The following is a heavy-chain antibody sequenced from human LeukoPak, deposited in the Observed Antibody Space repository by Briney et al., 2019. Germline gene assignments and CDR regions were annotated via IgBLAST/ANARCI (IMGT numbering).Heavy chain of an antibody. CDR2: ISWNSGSI. D-gene: IGHD2-15*01. CDR1: GFTFDDYA. Sequence: GGSLRLSCAASGFTFDDYAMHWVRQAPGKGLEWVSDISWNSGSIGYADSVKGRFTISRDNAKNSLYLQMNSLRAEDTALYYCAKDSSGGSQFDYWGQGTLVTVSS. V-gene: IGHV3-9*01. CDR3: AKDSSGGSQFDY. J-gene: IGHJ4*02.